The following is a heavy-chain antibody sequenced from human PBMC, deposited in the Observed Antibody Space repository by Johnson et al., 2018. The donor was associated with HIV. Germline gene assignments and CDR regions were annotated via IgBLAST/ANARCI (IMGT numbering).Heavy chain of an antibody. D-gene: IGHD3-16*01. CDR3: ARAVGVWGDQLGFDI. CDR2: ISYDGSNT. Sequence: QVQLVESGGGVVQPGRSLRLSCAASGFTFSSYAMHWVRQAPGKGLEWVAVISYDGSNTYYADSVKGRFTISRDNSKNTLYLQMNSLRAEDTAVYYCARAVGVWGDQLGFDIWGQGTMVTVSS. V-gene: IGHV3-30-3*01. J-gene: IGHJ3*02. CDR1: GFTFSSYA.